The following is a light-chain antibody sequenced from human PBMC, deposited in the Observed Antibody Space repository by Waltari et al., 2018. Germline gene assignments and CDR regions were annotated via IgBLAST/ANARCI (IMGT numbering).Light chain of an antibody. CDR1: QSLLHSNGYNY. Sequence: DIVMTQSPLSLPVTPGEPASISCKSSQSLLHSNGYNYLGWYLQKPGQSPQLLIYLGSNRASGVPDRFSGSGSGTDFRLKISRLEAEDVGVYFCMHSLQTPWTFGQGTRVEIK. CDR2: LGS. J-gene: IGKJ1*01. V-gene: IGKV2-28*01. CDR3: MHSLQTPWT.